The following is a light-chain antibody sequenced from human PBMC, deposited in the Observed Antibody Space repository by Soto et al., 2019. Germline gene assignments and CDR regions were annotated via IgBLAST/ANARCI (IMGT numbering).Light chain of an antibody. CDR1: QSLQHSNGYNY. Sequence: DIVMSQSPLSLPVTPAEPSSISAMSSQSLQHSNGYNYLDWYFQKPGQSPQLLIHLASNRASGVPVRFSGSGSGTDFTLNISSVEAEDVGLYYCMQGVQMPPITFGQGTRLEIK. V-gene: IGKV2-28*01. CDR3: MQGVQMPPIT. J-gene: IGKJ5*01. CDR2: LAS.